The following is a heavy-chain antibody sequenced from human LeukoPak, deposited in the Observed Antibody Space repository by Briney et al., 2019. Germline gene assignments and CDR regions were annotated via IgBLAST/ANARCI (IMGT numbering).Heavy chain of an antibody. D-gene: IGHD5/OR15-5a*01. V-gene: IGHV3-23*01. CDR2: ISAGGHST. CDR1: GFTFSDAW. CDR3: AKEESTQFDP. J-gene: IGHJ5*02. Sequence: GGSLRLSCVASGFTFSDAWMSWVRQAPGKGLEWVSAISAGGHSTYYADSVKGRFTISRDNSKNTLFLQMNSLRAEDTAVYFCAKEESTQFDPWGQGTLVTVSS.